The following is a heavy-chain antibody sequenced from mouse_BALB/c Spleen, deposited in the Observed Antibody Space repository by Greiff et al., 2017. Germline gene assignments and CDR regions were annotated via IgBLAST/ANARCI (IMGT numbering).Heavy chain of an antibody. D-gene: IGHD3-3*01. CDR2: IDPENGDT. Sequence: EVQLQQSGAELVRSGASVKLSCTASGFNIKDYYMHWVKQRPEQGLEWIGWIDPENGDTEYAPKFQGKATMTADTSSNTAYLQLSSLTSEDTAVYYCNARDPVDYWGQGTSVTVSS. CDR3: NARDPVDY. V-gene: IGHV14-4*02. J-gene: IGHJ4*01. CDR1: GFNIKDYY.